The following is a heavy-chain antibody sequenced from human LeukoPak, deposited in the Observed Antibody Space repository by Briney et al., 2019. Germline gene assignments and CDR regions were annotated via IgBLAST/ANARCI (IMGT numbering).Heavy chain of an antibody. CDR1: GYTFTGYY. J-gene: IGHJ4*02. CDR2: INPNSGGT. V-gene: IGHV1-2*02. D-gene: IGHD3-16*02. CDR3: ARDDLLRLGELSLGY. Sequence: GASVKVSCKASGYTFTGYYMHWVRQAPGQGLEWMGWINPNSGGTNYAQKFQGRVTMTRDTSISTAYMELSRLRSDDTAVYYCARDDLLRLGELSLGYWGQGTLVTVSS.